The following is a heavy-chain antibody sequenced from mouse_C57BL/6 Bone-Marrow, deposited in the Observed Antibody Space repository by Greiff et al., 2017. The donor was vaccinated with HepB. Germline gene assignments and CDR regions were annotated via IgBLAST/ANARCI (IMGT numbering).Heavy chain of an antibody. Sequence: EVMLVESGGGLVQPGGSMKLSCVASGFTFSNYWMNWVRQSPEKGLEWVAQIRLKSDNYATQYAESVKGRFTISRDDSKSSVYLQMHNLRAEDTGIYYCAAWDLDYWGQGTTLTVSS. J-gene: IGHJ2*01. CDR2: IRLKSDNYAT. CDR1: GFTFSNYW. CDR3: AAWDLDY. V-gene: IGHV6-3*01. D-gene: IGHD4-1*01.